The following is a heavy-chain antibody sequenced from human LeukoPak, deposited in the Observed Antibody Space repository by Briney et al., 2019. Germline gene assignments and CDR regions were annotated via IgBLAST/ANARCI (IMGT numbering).Heavy chain of an antibody. Sequence: PSETPSLTCTVSGGSISSSSYYWGWIRQPPGKGLEWIGSIYYSGSTYYNPSLKSRVTISVDTSKNQFSLKLSSVTAADTAVYYCARRGYDFWSGYRTWFDPWGQGTLVTVSS. CDR3: ARRGYDFWSGYRTWFDP. J-gene: IGHJ5*02. D-gene: IGHD3-3*01. V-gene: IGHV4-39*01. CDR2: IYYSGST. CDR1: GGSISSSSYY.